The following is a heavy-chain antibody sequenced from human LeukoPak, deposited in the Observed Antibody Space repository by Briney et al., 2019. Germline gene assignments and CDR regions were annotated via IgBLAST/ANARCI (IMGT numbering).Heavy chain of an antibody. J-gene: IGHJ4*02. V-gene: IGHV1-69*04. Sequence: SVKVSCKASGGTFSSYSISWVRQAPGQGLEWMGRIIPILGIANYAQKFQGRVTITADKSTSTAYMELSSLSSEDTAVYYCVRDHIAAAGTGSDYWGQGTLVTVSS. D-gene: IGHD6-13*01. CDR3: VRDHIAAAGTGSDY. CDR1: GGTFSSYS. CDR2: IIPILGIA.